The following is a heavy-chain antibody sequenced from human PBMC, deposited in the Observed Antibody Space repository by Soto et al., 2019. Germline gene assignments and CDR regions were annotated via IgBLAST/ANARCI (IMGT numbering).Heavy chain of an antibody. V-gene: IGHV4-34*01. J-gene: IGHJ4*02. CDR3: ASGLSGDKVDQ. D-gene: IGHD2-21*01. Sequence: SETLSLTCAVYGGSFSGYYWSWIRQPPGKGLEWIGHIYDSGNTYNNPSLKSRLTISVDTSKNHFSLNLNSVTAADTAVYYCASGLSGDKVDQWGQGTLVNVSS. CDR2: IYDSGNT. CDR1: GGSFSGYY.